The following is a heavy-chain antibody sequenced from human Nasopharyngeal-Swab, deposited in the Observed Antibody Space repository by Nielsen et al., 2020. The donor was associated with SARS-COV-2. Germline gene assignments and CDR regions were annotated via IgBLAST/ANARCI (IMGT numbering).Heavy chain of an antibody. V-gene: IGHV4-59*01. D-gene: IGHD5-18*01. CDR1: GGSISSYY. Sequence: SETLSLTCTASGGSISSYYWSWIRQPPGKGLEWIGYIYYSGSTNYNPPLKSRVTISVDTSKNQFSLKLSSVTAADTAVYYCARTIGASRGYSYGSYYYMDVWGKGTTVTVSS. CDR3: ARTIGASRGYSYGSYYYMDV. J-gene: IGHJ6*03. CDR2: IYYSGST.